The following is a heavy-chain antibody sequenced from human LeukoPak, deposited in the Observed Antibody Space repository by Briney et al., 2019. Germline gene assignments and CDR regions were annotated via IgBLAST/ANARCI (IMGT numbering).Heavy chain of an antibody. Sequence: GASVKVSCKASGYTFTSYDINWVRQATGQGLEWMGWMNPNSGNTGYAQKFQGRVTMTRNTSISTAYMELSSLRSEDTAAYYCAREAYDSSGYYYGNWFDPWGQGTLVTVSS. CDR1: GYTFTSYD. D-gene: IGHD3-22*01. CDR3: AREAYDSSGYYYGNWFDP. CDR2: MNPNSGNT. V-gene: IGHV1-8*01. J-gene: IGHJ5*02.